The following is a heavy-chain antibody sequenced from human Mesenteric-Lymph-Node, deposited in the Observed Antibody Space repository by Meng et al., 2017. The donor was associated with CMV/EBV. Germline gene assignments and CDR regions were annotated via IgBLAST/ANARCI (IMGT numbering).Heavy chain of an antibody. D-gene: IGHD3-10*01. J-gene: IGHJ1*01. V-gene: IGHV3-21*01. CDR1: GFTFSSYT. Sequence: SGFTFSSYTMNWVRQAPGKGLEWVSSITSSGHIYSADSLKGRFTISRHNAANSLYLQMNSLRVEDTAIYYCARDRGPDSSGSGSLQHWGRGTLVTVSS. CDR3: ARDRGPDSSGSGSLQH. CDR2: ITSSGHI.